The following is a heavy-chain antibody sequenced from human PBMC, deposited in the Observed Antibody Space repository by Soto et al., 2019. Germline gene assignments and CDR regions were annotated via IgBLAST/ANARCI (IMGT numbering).Heavy chain of an antibody. V-gene: IGHV1-69*06. D-gene: IGHD1-26*01. CDR3: ARAQATMEAFDI. CDR1: GGTFSSYA. J-gene: IGHJ3*02. CDR2: IIPIFGTA. Sequence: SVKVSCKASGGTFSSYAISWVRQAPGQGPEWMGGIIPIFGTANYAQKFQGRVTITADKSTSTAYMELSSLRSEDTAVYYCARAQATMEAFDIWGQGTMVTVSS.